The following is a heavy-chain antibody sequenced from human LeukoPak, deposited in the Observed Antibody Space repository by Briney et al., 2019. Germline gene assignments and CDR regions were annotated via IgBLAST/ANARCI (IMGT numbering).Heavy chain of an antibody. J-gene: IGHJ4*02. D-gene: IGHD3-22*01. CDR2: ISAYNGNT. V-gene: IGHV1-18*01. CDR1: GYTFTSYG. CDR3: ARVYDSSGHYPVDY. Sequence: ASVKVSCKASGYTFTSYGISWVRQAPGQGLEWMGWISAYNGNTNHAQKLQGRVTMTTDTSTSTAYMELRSLRSEDTAVYYCARVYDSSGHYPVDYWGQGTLVTVSS.